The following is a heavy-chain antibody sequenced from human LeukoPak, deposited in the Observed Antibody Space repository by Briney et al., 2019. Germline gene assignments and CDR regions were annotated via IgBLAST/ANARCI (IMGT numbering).Heavy chain of an antibody. CDR1: GFTFSSYS. D-gene: IGHD3-22*01. Sequence: GGSLRLSCAASGFTFSSYSMNWVRQGPGQGMEWVSYISSSSSTIYYADSVQGRFTISRDNAKNSLYLQMNSLRAEDTAVYYCAKAGKNYYDSSGYYPSWGQGTLVTVSS. J-gene: IGHJ5*02. V-gene: IGHV3-48*01. CDR3: AKAGKNYYDSSGYYPS. CDR2: ISSSSSTI.